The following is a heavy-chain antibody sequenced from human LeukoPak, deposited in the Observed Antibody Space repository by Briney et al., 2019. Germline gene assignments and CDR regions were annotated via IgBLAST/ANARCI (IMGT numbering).Heavy chain of an antibody. CDR1: GFTFSSYG. J-gene: IGHJ4*02. CDR2: IRYDGSNK. CDR3: ARGTTVDPHFDY. D-gene: IGHD4-23*01. Sequence: PGGSLRLSCAASGFTFSSYGMHWVRQAPGKGLEWVAFIRYDGSNKYYADSVKGRFTISRDNSKNTLYLQMNSLRAEDTAVYYCARGTTVDPHFDYWGQGTLVTVSS. V-gene: IGHV3-30*02.